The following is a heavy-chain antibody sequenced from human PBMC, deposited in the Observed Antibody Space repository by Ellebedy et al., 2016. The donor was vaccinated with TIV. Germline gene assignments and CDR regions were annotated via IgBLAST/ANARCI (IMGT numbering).Heavy chain of an antibody. CDR2: ISDDGRND. J-gene: IGHJ6*02. CDR1: GFTFSNYG. D-gene: IGHD1-26*01. Sequence: GESLKISCAASGFTFSNYGMHWVRQAPGKGLEWVAVISDDGRNDYYADSVKGRFTISRDNAKNSLYLQMNSLRAEDTAVYYCARDSKGRELRLVGMDVWGQGTTVTVSS. V-gene: IGHV3-30*03. CDR3: ARDSKGRELRLVGMDV.